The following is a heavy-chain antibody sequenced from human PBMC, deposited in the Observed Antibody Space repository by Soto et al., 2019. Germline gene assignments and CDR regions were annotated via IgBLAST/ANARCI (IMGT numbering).Heavy chain of an antibody. CDR3: AKGSVVVAAKFDS. Sequence: EVQLLESGGALVQPGVSLSLSCAASGFTYNNYAMGWVRQAPGKGLEWVSAISSSGYSAYYADSVKGRFTISRDNSRNTMFLQMKKLSAEDTAVYYCAKGSVVVAAKFDSWGQGTQVTVSS. CDR1: GFTYNNYA. D-gene: IGHD2-21*02. CDR2: ISSSGYSA. V-gene: IGHV3-23*01. J-gene: IGHJ4*02.